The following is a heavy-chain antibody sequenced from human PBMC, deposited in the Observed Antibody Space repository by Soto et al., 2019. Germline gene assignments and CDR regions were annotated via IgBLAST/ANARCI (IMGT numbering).Heavy chain of an antibody. D-gene: IGHD3-22*01. V-gene: IGHV4-34*01. Sequence: SETLSLTCAVYGGSFSGYYWSWIRQPPGKGLEWIGEINHSGSTNYNPSLKSRVTISVDTSKNQFSLKLSSVTAADTAVYYCARPVVVITTLGAFDIWGQGTMVTVSS. J-gene: IGHJ3*02. CDR2: INHSGST. CDR1: GGSFSGYY. CDR3: ARPVVVITTLGAFDI.